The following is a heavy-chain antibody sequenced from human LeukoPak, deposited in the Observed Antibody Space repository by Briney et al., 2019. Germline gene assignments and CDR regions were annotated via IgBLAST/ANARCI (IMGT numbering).Heavy chain of an antibody. V-gene: IGHV3-23*01. Sequence: GGSPRLSCAASGFTFSNYTMNWVRQAPGKGLEWVSAISGSGGSTYYADSVKGRFTISRDNSKNTLYLQMNSLRAEDTAVYYCAKDPGVSSSSLVDNAFDIWGQGTMVTVSS. D-gene: IGHD6-13*01. CDR3: AKDPGVSSSSLVDNAFDI. CDR2: ISGSGGST. CDR1: GFTFSNYT. J-gene: IGHJ3*02.